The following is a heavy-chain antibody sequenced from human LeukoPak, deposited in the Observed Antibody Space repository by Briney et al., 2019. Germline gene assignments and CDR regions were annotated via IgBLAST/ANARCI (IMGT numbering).Heavy chain of an antibody. CDR1: GFTFSSYG. CDR2: ISYDGSNK. J-gene: IGHJ6*02. Sequence: AGGSLRLSCAASGFTFSSYGMHWVRQAPGKGLEWVAVISYDGSNKYYADSVKGRFTISRDNSKNTLYLQMNSLRAEDTAVYYCTKEEYYYDSSSISYYYYGMDVWGQGTTVTVSS. CDR3: TKEEYYYDSSSISYYYYGMDV. D-gene: IGHD3-22*01. V-gene: IGHV3-30*18.